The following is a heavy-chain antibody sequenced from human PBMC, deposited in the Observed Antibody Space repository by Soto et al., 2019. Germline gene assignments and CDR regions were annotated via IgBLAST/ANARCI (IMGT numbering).Heavy chain of an antibody. CDR2: ISAYNGNT. CDR3: ARDQPSSGYYWYFDL. D-gene: IGHD3-10*01. J-gene: IGHJ2*01. V-gene: IGHV1-18*01. CDR1: GYIFTSYG. Sequence: QVQLVQSGAEVKKPGASVKVSCKASGYIFTSYGVSWVRQAPGQGLEWVGWISAYNGNTNYAQKLQGRVTMTTDTSXITAYMELRSLRSDDTAVYYCARDQPSSGYYWYFDLWGRGTLVTVSS.